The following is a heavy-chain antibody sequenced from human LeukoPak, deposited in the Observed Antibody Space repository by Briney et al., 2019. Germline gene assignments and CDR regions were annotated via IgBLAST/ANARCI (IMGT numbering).Heavy chain of an antibody. CDR1: GFTVSSNY. CDR3: ARDGGIAVAGFDY. D-gene: IGHD6-19*01. Sequence: GGSLRLSCAASGFTVSSNYMSWVRQAPGKGLEWVSVIYSGGSTYYADSVKGRFTISRDNSKNTLYLQMNSLRAEDTAVYYCARDGGIAVAGFDYWGQGTLVTVSS. V-gene: IGHV3-53*01. J-gene: IGHJ4*02. CDR2: IYSGGST.